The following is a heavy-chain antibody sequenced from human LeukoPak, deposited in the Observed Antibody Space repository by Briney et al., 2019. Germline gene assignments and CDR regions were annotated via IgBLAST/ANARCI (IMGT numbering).Heavy chain of an antibody. D-gene: IGHD3-10*01. V-gene: IGHV3-23*01. CDR1: GFTFSSYA. J-gene: IGHJ4*02. CDR2: ISGSGGST. Sequence: PGGSLRLSCAASGFTFSSYAMSGVRQAPGKGLEWVSAISGSGGSTYYADSVKGRFTISRDNSKNTLYLQMNSLRAEDTAVYYCAKHPFMVRGVIIAYFDYWGQGTLVTVSS. CDR3: AKHPFMVRGVIIAYFDY.